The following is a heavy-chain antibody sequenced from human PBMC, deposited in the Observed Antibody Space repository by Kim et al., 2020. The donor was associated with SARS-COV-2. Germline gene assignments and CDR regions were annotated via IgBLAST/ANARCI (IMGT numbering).Heavy chain of an antibody. CDR2: IYWDDDK. CDR1: GFSLSTSGVG. V-gene: IGHV2-5*02. CDR3: AHRPRDSRSLNWLAP. D-gene: IGHD6-13*01. J-gene: IGHJ5*02. Sequence: SGPTLVNPTQTLTLTCTFSGFSLSTSGVGVGWIRQPPGRALEWLALIYWDDDKRYSPSLKSRLTITKETSKNQVVLTMTNMDPVDTATYFCAHRPRDSRSLNWLAPWGQGTLVTVSS.